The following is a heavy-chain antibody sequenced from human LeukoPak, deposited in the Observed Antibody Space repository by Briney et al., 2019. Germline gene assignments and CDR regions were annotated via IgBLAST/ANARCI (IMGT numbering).Heavy chain of an antibody. CDR2: ISPNGDRT. J-gene: IGHJ4*02. CDR1: GFTFGSYA. V-gene: IGHV3-23*01. D-gene: IGHD3-22*01. Sequence: GGSLRLSCAASGFTFGSYAMSWVRQAPGKGLEWVSFISPNGDRTSNADSVEGRFTISRDNPRNTLYLQMNSLRDEDTAVYYCAIMHGYYDGSGYWVQWGQGTLVTVSS. CDR3: AIMHGYYDGSGYWVQ.